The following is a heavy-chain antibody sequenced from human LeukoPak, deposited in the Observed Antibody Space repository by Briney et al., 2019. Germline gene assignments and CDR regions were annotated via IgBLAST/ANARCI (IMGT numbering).Heavy chain of an antibody. J-gene: IGHJ4*02. V-gene: IGHV4-59*12. Sequence: SETLSLTCTVSGGSINSNYWSWIRQPPGEGLEWIAYIDHSGNTNYNPSLKSRVTISVDRSKNQFSLKLSTVTAADTAVYYCAGGAGYGRFDYWGQGTLVTVSS. CDR2: IDHSGNT. CDR3: AGGAGYGRFDY. CDR1: GGSINSNY. D-gene: IGHD4-17*01.